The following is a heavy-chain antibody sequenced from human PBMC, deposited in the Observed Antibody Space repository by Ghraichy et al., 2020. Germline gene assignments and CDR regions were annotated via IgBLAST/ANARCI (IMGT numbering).Heavy chain of an antibody. Sequence: GESLNISCAASGFDVSDSYMSWVRQAPGKGLEWVSVFYPDGTTYYTDSVKGRFTISRDNSKNTVSLQMNSLRAEDTALYYCASEVGYPRGPWGYWGQGTLVAVSP. J-gene: IGHJ4*02. CDR3: ASEVGYPRGPWGY. CDR2: FYPDGTT. V-gene: IGHV3-66*01. CDR1: GFDVSDSY. D-gene: IGHD1-26*01.